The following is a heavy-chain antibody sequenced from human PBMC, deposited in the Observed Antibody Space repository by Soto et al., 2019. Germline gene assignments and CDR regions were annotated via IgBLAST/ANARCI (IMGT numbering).Heavy chain of an antibody. CDR3: AHRGYYYGSGSYYTH. CDR1: GFSLSAREVG. J-gene: IGHJ4*02. D-gene: IGHD3-10*01. Sequence: QITLKESGPTLVKPTQTLTLTCTFSGFSLSAREVGVGWIRQPPGKALEWLALIYWDDDKRYSPSLKSRLTITKDTSRHQVVLTITNMDPADTGTYYCAHRGYYYGSGSYYTHWGQGTLITVSS. V-gene: IGHV2-5*02. CDR2: IYWDDDK.